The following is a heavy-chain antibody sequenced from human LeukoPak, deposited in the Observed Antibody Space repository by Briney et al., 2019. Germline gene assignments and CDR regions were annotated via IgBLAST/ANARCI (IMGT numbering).Heavy chain of an antibody. Sequence: GGSLRLSCATSGFTVSSNYMSWVRQAPGKGLEWVSVIYSGGSTYYADSVKGRFTISRDNSKNTLYLQMNSLRAEDTAVYYCARDYYDSSGYWFDPWGQGTLVTVSS. CDR2: IYSGGST. J-gene: IGHJ5*02. CDR3: ARDYYDSSGYWFDP. D-gene: IGHD3-22*01. CDR1: GFTVSSNY. V-gene: IGHV3-66*01.